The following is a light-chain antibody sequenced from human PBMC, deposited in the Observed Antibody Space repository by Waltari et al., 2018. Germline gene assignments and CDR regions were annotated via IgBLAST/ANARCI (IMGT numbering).Light chain of an antibody. CDR3: QQYGSSPRT. CDR1: QSVSRW. CDR2: DAS. Sequence: ENVLTQSPGTLSLSPGERATLSCRASQSVSRWLAWYQQKPGQAPRLLSYDASSRATGIPGRFSGSGSGTDFTLTISRLEPEDCAVYYCQQYGSSPRTFGQGTKVEIK. J-gene: IGKJ1*01. V-gene: IGKV3-20*01.